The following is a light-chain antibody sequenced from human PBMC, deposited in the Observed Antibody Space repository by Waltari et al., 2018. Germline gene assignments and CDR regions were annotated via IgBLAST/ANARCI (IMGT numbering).Light chain of an antibody. Sequence: QLILTQSPSASASLGASVKLTCTLSSGHSTDAIAWLPRQPEKGPRYWMKVNSDGSYIKGDGIPDRFSGSSSGADRYLTISSLQSEDEADYYCETGGFGIWRFGGGTKLTVL. V-gene: IGLV4-69*01. J-gene: IGLJ2*01. CDR2: VNSDGSY. CDR3: ETGGFGIWR. CDR1: SGHSTDA.